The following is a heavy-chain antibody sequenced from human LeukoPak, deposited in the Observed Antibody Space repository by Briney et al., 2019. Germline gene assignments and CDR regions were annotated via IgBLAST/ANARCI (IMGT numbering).Heavy chain of an antibody. CDR2: MNPNSGNT. J-gene: IGHJ4*02. CDR3: ARGWLRSDFDY. V-gene: IGHV1-8*01. D-gene: IGHD5-12*01. CDR1: GYTFTSYD. Sequence: GASVKVSCKASGYTFTSYDINWVRQATGQGLEWMGWMNPNSGNTGYAQKFQATVTMTRNTSISTAYIELSSLRSEDTAVYYCARGWLRSDFDYWGQGTLVTVSS.